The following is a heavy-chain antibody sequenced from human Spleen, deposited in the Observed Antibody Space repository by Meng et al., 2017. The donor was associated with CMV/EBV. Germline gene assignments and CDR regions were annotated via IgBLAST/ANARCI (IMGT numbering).Heavy chain of an antibody. CDR1: GGSISSSSYY. CDR2: IYYSGST. J-gene: IGHJ3*02. D-gene: IGHD3-3*01. CDR3: ARDKGGWNGYQVHVFDI. Sequence: SETLSLTCTVSGGSISSSSYYWGWIRQPPGKGLEWIGYIYYSGSTSYNPSLKSRVTISVDTSNNYFSLKLSSVTAADTAVYYCARDKGGWNGYQVHVFDIWGQGTMVTVSS. V-gene: IGHV4-39*07.